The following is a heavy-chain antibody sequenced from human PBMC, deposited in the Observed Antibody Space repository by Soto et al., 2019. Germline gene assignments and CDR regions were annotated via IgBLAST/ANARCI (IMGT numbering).Heavy chain of an antibody. Sequence: QVQLVQSGAEVKKPGSSVKVSCKASGGSLSNYGISWVRQAPGQGLEWMGAIIPVFGKPNYAQKFQDRVTINADESTTTVYMEVRSLTSEDTAVYYCARGDATKIVVTTYYAMDVWGQGTTVTVSS. CDR3: ARGDATKIVVTTYYAMDV. D-gene: IGHD3-22*01. CDR1: GGSLSNYG. J-gene: IGHJ6*02. V-gene: IGHV1-69*12. CDR2: IIPVFGKP.